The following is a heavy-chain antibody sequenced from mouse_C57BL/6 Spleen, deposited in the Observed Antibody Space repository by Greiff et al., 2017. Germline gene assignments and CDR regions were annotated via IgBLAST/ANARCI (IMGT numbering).Heavy chain of an antibody. CDR2: IDPETGGT. Sequence: VQLQQSGAELVRPGASVTLSCKASGYTFTDYEMHWVKQTPVHGLEWIGAIDPETGGTAYNQKFKGKAILTADKSSSSSYMELRSLTSEASAVYNCTGACYYGSSSFADWGQGTLVTVAA. J-gene: IGHJ3*01. CDR3: TGACYYGSSSFAD. D-gene: IGHD1-1*01. V-gene: IGHV1-15*01. CDR1: GYTFTDYE.